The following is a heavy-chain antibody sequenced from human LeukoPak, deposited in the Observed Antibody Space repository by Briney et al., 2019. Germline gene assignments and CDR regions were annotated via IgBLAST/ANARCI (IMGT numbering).Heavy chain of an antibody. J-gene: IGHJ5*01. V-gene: IGHV3-21*01. Sequence: GGSLRLSCAASGFTFSTYSMNWVRQAPWEGLDGASSMSVNSIYIYYADSVKGRFTVPRDNAKNSLSLQMNRLRAEDTAMSYCSTRRGTTYGNSWFASWGQGALVTVSS. CDR3: STRRGTTYGNSWFAS. CDR1: GFTFSTYS. D-gene: IGHD3-16*01. CDR2: MSVNSIYI.